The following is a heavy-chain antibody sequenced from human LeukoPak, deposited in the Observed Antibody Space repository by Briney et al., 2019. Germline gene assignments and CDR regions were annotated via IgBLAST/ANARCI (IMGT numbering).Heavy chain of an antibody. J-gene: IGHJ4*02. Sequence: EWVSAISGSGGSTYYADSVKGRFTISRDNSKNTLYLQMNSLRAEDTAVYYCAKGDVDTAIHWGQGTLVTVSS. D-gene: IGHD5-18*01. CDR3: AKGDVDTAIH. CDR2: ISGSGGST. V-gene: IGHV3-23*01.